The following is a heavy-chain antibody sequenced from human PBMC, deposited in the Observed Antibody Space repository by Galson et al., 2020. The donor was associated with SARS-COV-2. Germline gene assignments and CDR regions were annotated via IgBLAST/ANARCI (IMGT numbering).Heavy chain of an antibody. J-gene: IGHJ6*02. Sequence: SGPTLVKPTQTLTLTCTFSGFSLSTSGVGVGWIRQPPGKALEWLAFTYWDDEKRYSPSLKSRLTITKDTSKNQVVLTMNNMDPVDTATYYCVHKPPPYRVYYGMGVWGQGTTVTVSS. V-gene: IGHV2-5*02. CDR1: GFSLSTSGVG. D-gene: IGHD3-16*02. CDR2: TYWDDEK. CDR3: VHKPPPYRVYYGMGV.